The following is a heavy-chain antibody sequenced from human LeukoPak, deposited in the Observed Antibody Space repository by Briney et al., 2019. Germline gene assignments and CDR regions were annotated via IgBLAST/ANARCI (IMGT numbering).Heavy chain of an antibody. V-gene: IGHV3-23*01. J-gene: IGHJ4*02. CDR1: GFTFSSYA. CDR3: AKDLWFGEYTYYFDY. CDR2: ISGSGGST. D-gene: IGHD3-10*01. Sequence: PGGSLGLSCAASGFTFSSYAMSWARQAPGKGLEWVSAISGSGGSTYYADSVKGRFTISRDNSKNTLYLQMNSLRAEDTAVYYCAKDLWFGEYTYYFDYWGQGTLVTVSS.